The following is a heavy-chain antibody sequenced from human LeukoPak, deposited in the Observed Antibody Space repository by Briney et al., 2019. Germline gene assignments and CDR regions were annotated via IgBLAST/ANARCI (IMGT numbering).Heavy chain of an antibody. Sequence: ASVKVSCKASGYTFTSYGVSWVRQSPGQGLEWMVWIIAYNGNTHYTQKLQGRVTMTTDTSTSTVYMELRSLRSDDTAVYYCARGSPPRRNYDSRGYYSYYFDYWGQGTLVTVSS. D-gene: IGHD3-22*01. J-gene: IGHJ4*02. CDR2: IIAYNGNT. CDR1: GYTFTSYG. CDR3: ARGSPPRRNYDSRGYYSYYFDY. V-gene: IGHV1-18*01.